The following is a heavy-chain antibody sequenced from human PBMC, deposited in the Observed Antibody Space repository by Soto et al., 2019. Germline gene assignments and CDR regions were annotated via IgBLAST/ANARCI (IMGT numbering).Heavy chain of an antibody. Sequence: QVQLQESGPGLVKPSGTLSLTCAVSGGSISSNNWWSWVRQPPGKGLEWIGEIYHSGSTNYNPSLESRLTRSEDKSKKQFSLKLSSVTAADTAVYYCARGGNIYGLDVWGPGTTVTVSS. CDR2: IYHSGST. D-gene: IGHD1-26*01. V-gene: IGHV4-4*02. J-gene: IGHJ6*02. CDR1: GGSISSNNW. CDR3: ARGGNIYGLDV.